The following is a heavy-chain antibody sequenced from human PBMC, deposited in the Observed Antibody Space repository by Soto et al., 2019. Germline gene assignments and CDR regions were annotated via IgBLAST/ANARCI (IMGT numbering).Heavy chain of an antibody. D-gene: IGHD6-13*01. V-gene: IGHV4-39*01. CDR2: IYYSGST. Sequence: QLQLQESGPGLVKPSETLSLTCTVSGGSISSSSYYWGWIRQPPGKGLEWIGSIYYSGSTYYNPSLKSRVTIYVDTSKNQFSLKLSSVTAADTAVYYCARGAAAGPSPFDYWGQGTLVTVSS. CDR3: ARGAAAGPSPFDY. CDR1: GGSISSSSYY. J-gene: IGHJ4*02.